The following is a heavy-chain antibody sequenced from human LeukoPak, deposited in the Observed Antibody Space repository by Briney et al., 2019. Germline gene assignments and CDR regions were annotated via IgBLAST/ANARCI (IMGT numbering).Heavy chain of an antibody. V-gene: IGHV3-7*01. D-gene: IGHD1-26*01. CDR3: AREEWELLRYYYYYMDV. CDR2: IKQDGSEK. J-gene: IGHJ6*03. CDR1: GFTFSTYW. Sequence: GGSLRLSCAASGFTFSTYWMSWVRQAPGKGLEWVANIKQDGSEKYYVDSVKGRFTISRDNAKNSLYLQMNSLRAEDTAVYYCAREEWELLRYYYYYMDVWGKGTTVTVSS.